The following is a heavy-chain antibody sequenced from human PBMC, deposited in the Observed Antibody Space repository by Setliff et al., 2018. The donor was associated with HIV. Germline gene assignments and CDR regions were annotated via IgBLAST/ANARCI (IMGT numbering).Heavy chain of an antibody. CDR1: GYSISSNDW. CDR3: AKKGNGDYHFDY. CDR2: IYYSGSI. V-gene: IGHV4-28*05. D-gene: IGHD4-17*01. J-gene: IGHJ4*02. Sequence: SENLSLTCVVSGYSISSNDWWGWIRQSPGKGLGWIGYIYYSGSIYYNPSLKSRVTMSVDTSKNQFSLNLSSVTAVDTAVYYCAKKGNGDYHFDYWGQGTLVTVSS.